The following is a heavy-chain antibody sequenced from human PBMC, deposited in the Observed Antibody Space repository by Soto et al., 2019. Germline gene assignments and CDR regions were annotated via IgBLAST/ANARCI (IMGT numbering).Heavy chain of an antibody. CDR1: GHLFITYY. D-gene: IGHD1-1*01. CDR3: VKGDGGLRDNWKFYYYGFDV. V-gene: IGHV1-46*01. Sequence: QVQVVQSGAEVKKPGASVKISCKASGHLFITYYIHWARQAPGQGLEWMGLINPSSGTTTYAQRFQGRVTMTRDTSTRTVYMELSSLRSEDTAMYYCVKGDGGLRDNWKFYYYGFDVWGQGTSVTVSS. CDR2: INPSSGTT. J-gene: IGHJ6*02.